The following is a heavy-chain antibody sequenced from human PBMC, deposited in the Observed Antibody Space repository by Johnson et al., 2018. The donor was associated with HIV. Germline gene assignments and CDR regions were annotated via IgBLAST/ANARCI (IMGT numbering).Heavy chain of an antibody. CDR2: ISYDGNNK. CDR1: GFTFSSYA. J-gene: IGHJ3*02. CDR3: ARGPARADAFDI. V-gene: IGHV3-30*14. D-gene: IGHD6-6*01. Sequence: QVQLMESGGGVVQPGRSLRLSCAASGFTFSSYAMHWVRQAPGKGLEWVAVISYDGNNKYYADSVKGRFTISRDNSKNTLYLQMNSLRAEDTAVYYCARGPARADAFDIWGQGTMVTVSS.